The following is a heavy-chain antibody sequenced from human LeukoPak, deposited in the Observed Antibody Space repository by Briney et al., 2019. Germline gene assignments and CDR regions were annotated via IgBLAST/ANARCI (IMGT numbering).Heavy chain of an antibody. CDR1: GYTFTSYG. V-gene: IGHV1-18*01. D-gene: IGHD6-19*01. Sequence: ASVKVSCKVSGYTFTSYGISWVRQAPGQGLEWMGWISAYNGNTNYAQKLQGRVTMTTDTSTSTAYMELRSLRSDDTAVYYCARVLGSGWQKVVDYWGQGTLVTVSS. CDR2: ISAYNGNT. J-gene: IGHJ4*02. CDR3: ARVLGSGWQKVVDY.